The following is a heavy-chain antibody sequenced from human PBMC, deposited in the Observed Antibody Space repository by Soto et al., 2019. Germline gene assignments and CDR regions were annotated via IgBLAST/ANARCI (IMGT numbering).Heavy chain of an antibody. CDR3: AGLVWFGELFWWFDP. D-gene: IGHD3-10*01. V-gene: IGHV4-39*01. J-gene: IGHJ5*02. CDR2: IYYSGTT. Sequence: PSETLSLTCTVSGGSISSSNYYWGWIRQPPGKGLEWIGNIYYSGTTYYNPSLRSRVTISVDTSKNQFSLRLNSVTAADTAVYYCAGLVWFGELFWWFDPWGQGTLVTVS. CDR1: GGSISSSNYY.